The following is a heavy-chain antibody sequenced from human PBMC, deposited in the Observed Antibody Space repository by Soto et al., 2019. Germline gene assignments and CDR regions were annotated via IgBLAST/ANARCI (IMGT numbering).Heavy chain of an antibody. Sequence: PSETLSLTCTVSAGSITSDEYYGNWIRYRPGKGLEWIGFIHHTGSTFYNPSLESRASISIDTSESQFSLNLASVTVADTAVYYCARRPTGSGSSFFDYWGPGTLVTVSS. J-gene: IGHJ4*02. D-gene: IGHD3-10*01. V-gene: IGHV4-31*03. CDR3: ARRPTGSGSSFFDY. CDR1: AGSITSDEYY. CDR2: IHHTGST.